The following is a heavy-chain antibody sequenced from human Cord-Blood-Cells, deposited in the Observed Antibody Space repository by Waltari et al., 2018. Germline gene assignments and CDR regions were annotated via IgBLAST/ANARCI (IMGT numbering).Heavy chain of an antibody. D-gene: IGHD6-13*01. CDR1: GFTFSRYE. Sequence: EVQLVASGGGLVQPGGSLRLSCAASGFTFSRYEMNWVRQAPGKGLEWVSYISSSGSTIYYADSVKGRFTISRDNAKNSLYLQMNSLRAEDTAVYYCARDLAAAAGYFDLWGRGTLVTVSS. CDR2: ISSSGSTI. V-gene: IGHV3-48*03. J-gene: IGHJ2*01. CDR3: ARDLAAAAGYFDL.